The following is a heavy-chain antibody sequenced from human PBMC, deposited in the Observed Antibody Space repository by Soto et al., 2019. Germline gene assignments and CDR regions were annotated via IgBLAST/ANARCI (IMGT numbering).Heavy chain of an antibody. CDR3: ARVGIYYMDV. CDR1: GFTFSDHY. J-gene: IGHJ6*03. Sequence: GGSLRLSCAASGFTFSDHYMSWIRQASGKGLEWVSYISGSGGTIYNADSVKARFTISRDNAKNSLYLQINSLRAEDTAVYYCARVGIYYMDVWGKGTTVTV. D-gene: IGHD3-3*02. CDR2: ISGSGGTI. V-gene: IGHV3-11*01.